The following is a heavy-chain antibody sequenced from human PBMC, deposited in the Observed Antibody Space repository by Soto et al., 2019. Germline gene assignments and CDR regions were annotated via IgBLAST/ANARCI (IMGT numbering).Heavy chain of an antibody. J-gene: IGHJ4*02. D-gene: IGHD2-15*01. CDR2: IYHSGST. CDR1: GGSISSSNW. Sequence: QVQLQESGPGLVKPSGTLSLTCAVSGGSISSSNWWSWVRQPPGKGLEWIGEIYHSGSTNYNPSLRSRAPISVDKSKNQFSLRLGSVTAADTAVYYCARDLGGSCYYANWGQGTLVTVSS. CDR3: ARDLGGSCYYAN. V-gene: IGHV4-4*02.